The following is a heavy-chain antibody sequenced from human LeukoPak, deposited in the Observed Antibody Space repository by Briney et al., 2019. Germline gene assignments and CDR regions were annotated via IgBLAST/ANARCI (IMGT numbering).Heavy chain of an antibody. V-gene: IGHV1-8*01. J-gene: IGHJ4*02. Sequence: ASVKVSCKASGYTFTSYDINWVRQATGQGLEWMGWMNPNSGNTGYAQKFQGRVTMTRNTSISTAYMELSSLRSEDTAVYYCARAGGRTPYSSAPLYYFDYWGQGTLVTVSS. CDR1: GYTFTSYD. CDR2: MNPNSGNT. CDR3: ARAGGRTPYSSAPLYYFDY. D-gene: IGHD6-25*01.